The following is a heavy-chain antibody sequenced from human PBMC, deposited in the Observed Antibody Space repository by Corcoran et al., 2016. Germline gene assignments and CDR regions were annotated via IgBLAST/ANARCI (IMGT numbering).Heavy chain of an antibody. J-gene: IGHJ6*02. CDR2: INHSGST. CDR1: GGSFSGYY. V-gene: IGHV4-34*01. CDR3: ARTQVITVHYGMDV. D-gene: IGHD3-22*01. Sequence: QVQLQQWGAGLLKPSETLSLTCAVYGGSFSGYYWSWIRQPPGKGLEWIGEINHSGSTNYNPSLKSRVTISVDTSKNQFSLKLSSVTAADTAVYYCARTQVITVHYGMDVWGQGTTVTVSS.